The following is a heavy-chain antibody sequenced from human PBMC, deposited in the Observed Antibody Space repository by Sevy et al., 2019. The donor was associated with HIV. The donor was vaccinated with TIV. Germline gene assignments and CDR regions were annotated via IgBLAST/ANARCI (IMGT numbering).Heavy chain of an antibody. V-gene: IGHV3-23*01. CDR3: AKDRVTVFGVVVTFDS. Sequence: GGSLRLSCAASGFTFDSYAMHWVPQVAGKGLEWVSTISVSGYATYYADSVKGRFIISRDTSRNTLYLQMNSLRVEDSAVYFCAKDRVTVFGVVVTFDSWGQGTLVTVSS. J-gene: IGHJ4*02. CDR1: GFTFDSYA. CDR2: ISVSGYAT. D-gene: IGHD3-3*01.